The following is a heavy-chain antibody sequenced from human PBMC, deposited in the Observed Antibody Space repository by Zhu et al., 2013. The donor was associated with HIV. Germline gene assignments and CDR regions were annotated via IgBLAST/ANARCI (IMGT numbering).Heavy chain of an antibody. CDR3: ARGRRWEIAGGMDV. V-gene: IGHV1-46*01. J-gene: IGHJ6*02. CDR2: INPSGGST. CDR1: GYTFTSYY. D-gene: IGHD1-26*01. Sequence: QVQLVQSGAEVKKPGASVKVSCKASGYTFTSYYMHWVRQAPGQGLEWMGIINPSGGSTSYAQKFQGRVTMTRNTSISTAYMELNSLRSEDTAVYYCARGRRWEIAGGMDVWGQGTTVIVSS.